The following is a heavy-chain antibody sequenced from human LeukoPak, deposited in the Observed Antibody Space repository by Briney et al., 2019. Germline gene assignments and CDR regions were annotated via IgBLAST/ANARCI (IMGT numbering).Heavy chain of an antibody. CDR1: GFSFSNHW. CDR2: IKQDGSEK. CDR3: VRAVTMTLVVNWHYFDY. J-gene: IGHJ4*02. Sequence: GGSLRLSCAASGFSFSNHWMSWVRQSPGKGLEGVANIKQDGSEKYYVDSVSGRFTISRDNAKNSLHLQMNSLTPEDTAVYYCVRAVTMTLVVNWHYFDYWGQGSLVTVSS. D-gene: IGHD4-17*01. V-gene: IGHV3-7*01.